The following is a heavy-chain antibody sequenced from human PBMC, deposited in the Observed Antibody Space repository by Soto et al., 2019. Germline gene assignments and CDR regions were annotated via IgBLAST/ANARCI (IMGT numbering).Heavy chain of an antibody. Sequence: GGSLRLSCVASAFTFNNFPMHWVRQAPGKGLQWLSSITTTSTYKYYADSVKGRFSISRDNAKNSLYLELTNLRSEDTAVYYCAREKCSSTSCNHGMDVWGRGTTVTVSS. CDR2: ITTTSTYK. CDR1: AFTFNNFP. D-gene: IGHD2-2*01. J-gene: IGHJ6*02. V-gene: IGHV3-21*01. CDR3: AREKCSSTSCNHGMDV.